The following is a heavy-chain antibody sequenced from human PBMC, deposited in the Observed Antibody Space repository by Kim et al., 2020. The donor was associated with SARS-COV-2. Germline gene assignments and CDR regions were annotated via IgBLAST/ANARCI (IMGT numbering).Heavy chain of an antibody. J-gene: IGHJ4*02. CDR3: AKVDVGYCSGGSCSTFDY. CDR2: ISYDGSNK. V-gene: IGHV3-30*18. D-gene: IGHD2-15*01. Sequence: GGSLRLSCAASGFTFSSYGMHWVRQAPGKGLEWVAVISYDGSNKYYADSVKGRFTISRDNSKNTLYLQMNSLRAEDTAVYYCAKVDVGYCSGGSCSTFDYWGQGTLVTVSS. CDR1: GFTFSSYG.